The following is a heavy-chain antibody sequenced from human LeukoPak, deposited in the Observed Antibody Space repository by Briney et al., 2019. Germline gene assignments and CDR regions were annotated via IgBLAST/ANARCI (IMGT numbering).Heavy chain of an antibody. J-gene: IGHJ3*02. CDR3: ANIVVPEPI. D-gene: IGHD2-2*01. CDR2: IYYSGST. Sequence: SETLSLTCTVSGSSISSGGYYWSWIRQHPGKGLEWIGYIYYSGSTYYNPSLKSRVTISVDTSRNQFSLKLSSVTAADTAVYYCANIVVPEPIWGQGTMVTVSS. V-gene: IGHV4-31*03. CDR1: GSSISSGGYY.